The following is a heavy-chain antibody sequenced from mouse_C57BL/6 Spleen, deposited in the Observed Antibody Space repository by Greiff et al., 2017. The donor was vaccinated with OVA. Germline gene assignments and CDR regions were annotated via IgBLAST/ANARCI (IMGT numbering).Heavy chain of an antibody. J-gene: IGHJ3*01. Sequence: QVQLQQPGAELAKPGASVKLSCKASGYTFTSYWMQWVKQRPGQGLAWIGEIDPSDSYTNYNQKFKGKATLTVDTSSSTAYMQLSSLTSEDSAVYYWARWGYRLAYWGQGTLVTVSA. CDR3: ARWGYRLAY. CDR2: IDPSDSYT. D-gene: IGHD2-2*01. V-gene: IGHV1-50*01. CDR1: GYTFTSYW.